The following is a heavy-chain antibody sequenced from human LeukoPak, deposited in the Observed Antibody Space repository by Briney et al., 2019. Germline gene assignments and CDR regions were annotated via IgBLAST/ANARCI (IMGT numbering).Heavy chain of an antibody. CDR1: GFTVRSNY. CDR2: IYSGGST. J-gene: IGHJ6*02. D-gene: IGHD4-17*01. Sequence: GGSLRLSCAASGFTVRSNYMSWVRGAPGKGLEWVSVIYSGGSTYYADSVKGRFTISRDNSKNTLYLQMNSLRAEDTAVYYCARDRRQDYGDYYYYGMDVWGQGTTVTVSS. CDR3: ARDRRQDYGDYYYYGMDV. V-gene: IGHV3-66*01.